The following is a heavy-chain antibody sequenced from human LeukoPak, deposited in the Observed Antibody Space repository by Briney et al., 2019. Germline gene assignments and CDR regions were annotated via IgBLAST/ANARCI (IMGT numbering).Heavy chain of an antibody. J-gene: IGHJ4*02. D-gene: IGHD1-26*01. CDR3: TTVLGGSYFGWDY. Sequence: PGGSLRLSCAASGFTFSNAWMSWVRQAPGKGLEWVGRIKSKTDGGTTDYAAPVKGRFTISRDDSKNTLYLQMNSLKTEDTAVYYCTTVLGGSYFGWDYWGQGTLVTVSS. CDR2: IKSKTDGGTT. CDR1: GFTFSNAW. V-gene: IGHV3-15*01.